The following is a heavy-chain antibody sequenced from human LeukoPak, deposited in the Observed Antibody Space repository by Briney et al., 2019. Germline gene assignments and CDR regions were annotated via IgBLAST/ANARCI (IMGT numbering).Heavy chain of an antibody. V-gene: IGHV3-21*01. D-gene: IGHD3-10*01. Sequence: GGSLRLSCAASGFTFSSYSMNWVRQAPGKGLEWVSSISSSSSYIYYADSVKGRFTISRDNAKNSLYLQMNSLRAEDTAVYYCAREGFTMVRGVITSYFDYWGQGTLVTVSS. CDR1: GFTFSSYS. CDR2: ISSSSSYI. J-gene: IGHJ4*02. CDR3: AREGFTMVRGVITSYFDY.